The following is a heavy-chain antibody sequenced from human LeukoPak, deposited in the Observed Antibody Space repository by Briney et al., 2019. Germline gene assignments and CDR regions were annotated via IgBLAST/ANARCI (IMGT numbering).Heavy chain of an antibody. CDR3: ARGVRAAGPGYYYYYMDV. CDR1: GFIFSSYG. Sequence: PGGSLRLSCAASGFIFSSYGLHWVRQAPGKGLEWVAFIRYDGSNKYYADSVKGRFTISRDNAKNSLYLQMNSLRAEDTAVYYCARGVRAAGPGYYYYYMDVWGKGTTVTVSS. J-gene: IGHJ6*03. V-gene: IGHV3-30*02. CDR2: IRYDGSNK. D-gene: IGHD6-13*01.